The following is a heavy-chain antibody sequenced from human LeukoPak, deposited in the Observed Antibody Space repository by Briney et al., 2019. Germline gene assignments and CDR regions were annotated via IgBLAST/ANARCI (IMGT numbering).Heavy chain of an antibody. CDR1: GGSISSYY. Sequence: PSETLSLTCTVSGGSISSYYWSWIRQPPGKGLEWIGYIYYSGSTNYNPSLKSRVTISVDTSKNQFSLKLSSVTAADTAVYYCAREWSSSSSTEIDYWGQGTLVTVSS. CDR2: IYYSGST. D-gene: IGHD6-6*01. J-gene: IGHJ4*02. CDR3: AREWSSSSSTEIDY. V-gene: IGHV4-59*12.